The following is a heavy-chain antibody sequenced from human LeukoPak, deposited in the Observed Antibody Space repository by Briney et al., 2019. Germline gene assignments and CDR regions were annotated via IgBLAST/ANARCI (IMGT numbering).Heavy chain of an antibody. V-gene: IGHV3-21*01. D-gene: IGHD3-22*01. Sequence: GGSLRLSCAASGFTFSSYSMNWVRQAPGKGLEWVSSISSSSSYIYYADSVKGRFTISRDNAKNSLYLQMNSLRAEDTAVYYCASGEGYDSSGYYEGYWGQGTLVTVSS. CDR1: GFTFSSYS. CDR2: ISSSSSYI. J-gene: IGHJ4*02. CDR3: ASGEGYDSSGYYEGY.